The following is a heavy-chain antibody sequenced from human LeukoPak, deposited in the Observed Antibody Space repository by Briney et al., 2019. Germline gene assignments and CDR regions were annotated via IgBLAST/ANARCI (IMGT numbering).Heavy chain of an antibody. Sequence: GGSLRLSCAASGFTFSNHGMNWVRQAPGMGLEWVSGIGPSGTSTYYADSVKGRFTISRDNSKNTLYLQMNSLRAEDTAVYYCSTDDFWSGYSRTDAFDIWGQGTMVTVSS. CDR3: STDDFWSGYSRTDAFDI. CDR2: IGPSGTST. CDR1: GFTFSNHG. J-gene: IGHJ3*02. V-gene: IGHV3-23*01. D-gene: IGHD3-3*01.